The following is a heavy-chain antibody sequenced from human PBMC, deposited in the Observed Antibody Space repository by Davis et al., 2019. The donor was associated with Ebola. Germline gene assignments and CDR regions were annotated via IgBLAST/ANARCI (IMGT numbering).Heavy chain of an antibody. CDR3: ARGRRTIFGVVLPVDV. CDR2: IIPIFGTA. CDR1: GGTFSSYA. J-gene: IGHJ6*02. Sequence: SVKVSCKASGGTFSSYAIAWVRQAPGQGLEWMGGIIPIFGTANYAQKFQGRVTIPPDESKSTAYMELSSLRSEDTAVYYCARGRRTIFGVVLPVDVWGQGTTVTVSS. V-gene: IGHV1-69*13. D-gene: IGHD3-3*01.